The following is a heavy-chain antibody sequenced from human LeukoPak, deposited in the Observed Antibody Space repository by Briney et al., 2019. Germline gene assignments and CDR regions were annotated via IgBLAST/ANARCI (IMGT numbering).Heavy chain of an antibody. CDR1: GGSISSSSYY. CDR3: ALLRYFDWTSEGGAFDI. CDR2: IYYSGST. Sequence: SETLSLTCTVSGGSISSSSYYWGWIRQPPGKGLEWIGSIYYSGSTYYNPSLKSRVTMSGDTSKNQFSLKLSSVTAADTAVYYCALLRYFDWTSEGGAFDIWGQGTMVTVSS. D-gene: IGHD3-9*01. V-gene: IGHV4-39*07. J-gene: IGHJ3*02.